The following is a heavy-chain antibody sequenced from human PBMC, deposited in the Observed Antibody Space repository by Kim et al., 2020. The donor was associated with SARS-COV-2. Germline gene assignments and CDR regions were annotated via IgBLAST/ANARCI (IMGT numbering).Heavy chain of an antibody. CDR2: IIPIFGTA. J-gene: IGHJ3*02. V-gene: IGHV1-69*13. D-gene: IGHD3-22*01. Sequence: SVKVSCKASGGTFSSYAISWVRQAPGQGLEWMGGIIPIFGTANYAQKFQGRVTITADESTSTAYMELSSLRSEDTAVYYCATVTTTVEMASNGAFDIWGQGTMVTVSS. CDR1: GGTFSSYA. CDR3: ATVTTTVEMASNGAFDI.